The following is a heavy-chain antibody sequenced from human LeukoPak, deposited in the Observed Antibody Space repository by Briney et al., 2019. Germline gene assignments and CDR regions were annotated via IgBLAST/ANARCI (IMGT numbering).Heavy chain of an antibody. Sequence: ASVKVSCKASGYTFTSYYMHWVRQAPGQGLEWMGIIYPSGGSTSYAQKFQGRVTMTRDTSTSTVYMELSSLRSEDTAVYYCAREGADIVLMVHAIHSNWFDPWGQGTQVTVSS. CDR2: IYPSGGST. CDR1: GYTFTSYY. J-gene: IGHJ5*02. V-gene: IGHV1-46*01. CDR3: AREGADIVLMVHAIHSNWFDP. D-gene: IGHD2-8*01.